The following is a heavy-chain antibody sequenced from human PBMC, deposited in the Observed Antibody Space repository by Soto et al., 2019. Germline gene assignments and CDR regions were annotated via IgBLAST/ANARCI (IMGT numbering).Heavy chain of an antibody. Sequence: QVHLVQSGAEVKEPGASVKVSCKGSGYAFTTYGITWVRQAPGQGLEWMGWISAHNGNTNYAQKLQGRVTVTRDTSTSTAYMELRSLRSDDTAVYYCARGRYGDYWGHVALVTVSS. J-gene: IGHJ4*01. CDR1: GYAFTTYG. D-gene: IGHD1-1*01. CDR3: ARGRYGDY. V-gene: IGHV1-18*01. CDR2: ISAHNGNT.